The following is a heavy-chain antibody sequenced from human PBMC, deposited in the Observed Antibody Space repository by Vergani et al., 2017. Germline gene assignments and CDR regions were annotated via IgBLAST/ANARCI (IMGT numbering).Heavy chain of an antibody. D-gene: IGHD6-6*01. V-gene: IGHV1-69*04. Sequence: QVQLVQSGAEVKKPGASVKVSCKTSGYTFTSYGISWVRQAPGQGLEWMGRIIPILGIANYAQKFQGRVTITADKSTSTAYMELSSLRSEDTAVYYCARSEYSSSSGHNGMDVWGQGTTVTVSS. J-gene: IGHJ6*02. CDR3: ARSEYSSSSGHNGMDV. CDR1: GYTFTSYG. CDR2: IIPILGIA.